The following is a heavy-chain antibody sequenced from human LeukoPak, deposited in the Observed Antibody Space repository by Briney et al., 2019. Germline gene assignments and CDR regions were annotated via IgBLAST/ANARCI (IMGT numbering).Heavy chain of an antibody. CDR3: ASGGYSGYDWFRSFDY. Sequence: GGSLRLSCAASGFTFSSFGMSWVRQVPGKGLEWVSSISSGAGSTYYADSVKGRFTISRDNSKNSLYLQMTSLRADDTAVYYCASGGYSGYDWFRSFDYWGQGTLVTVSS. CDR2: ISSGAGST. CDR1: GFTFSSFG. D-gene: IGHD5-12*01. V-gene: IGHV3-23*01. J-gene: IGHJ4*02.